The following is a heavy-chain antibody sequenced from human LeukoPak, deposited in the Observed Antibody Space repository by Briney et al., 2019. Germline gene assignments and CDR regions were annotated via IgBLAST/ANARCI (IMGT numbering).Heavy chain of an antibody. CDR3: ARRQSGGSCLGY. D-gene: IGHD2-15*01. J-gene: IGHJ4*02. Sequence: ASVKVSCKASGGTFSSYAISWVRQAPGQGLEWMGGIIPIFGTANYAQKFQGRVTITADESTSTAYMELSSLRSEDTAVYYCARRQSGGSCLGYWGQGTLVTVSS. V-gene: IGHV1-69*13. CDR1: GGTFSSYA. CDR2: IIPIFGTA.